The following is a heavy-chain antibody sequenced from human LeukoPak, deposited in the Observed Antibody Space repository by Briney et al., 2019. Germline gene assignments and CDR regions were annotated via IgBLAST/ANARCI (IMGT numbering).Heavy chain of an antibody. J-gene: IGHJ3*02. V-gene: IGHV4-59*08. Sequence: SETLSLTCTVSGGSISNYYWSWIRQPPGKGLEWIGYIYYSGSTYYNPSLKSRVTISVDTSKNQFSLKLSSVTAADTAVYYCARVWVVAAYGPYEAFDIWGQGTMVTVSS. CDR3: ARVWVVAAYGPYEAFDI. CDR1: GGSISNYY. CDR2: IYYSGST. D-gene: IGHD2-15*01.